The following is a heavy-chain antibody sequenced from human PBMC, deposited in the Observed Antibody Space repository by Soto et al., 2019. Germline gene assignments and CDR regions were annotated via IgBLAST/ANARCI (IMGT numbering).Heavy chain of an antibody. CDR3: AKGAGEKGYYYYGMDV. D-gene: IGHD6-13*01. J-gene: IGHJ6*02. V-gene: IGHV3-23*01. CDR2: IKGSGGST. Sequence: EVQLLESGGGLLQPGGSLRLSCAASGFIFSSYAMSWVRQAPGKGLEWVSTIKGSGGSTYYADSVKGRFTISRDSSKNTLYLQMNSLRAEDTAVYYCAKGAGEKGYYYYGMDVWGQGTTVTVSS. CDR1: GFIFSSYA.